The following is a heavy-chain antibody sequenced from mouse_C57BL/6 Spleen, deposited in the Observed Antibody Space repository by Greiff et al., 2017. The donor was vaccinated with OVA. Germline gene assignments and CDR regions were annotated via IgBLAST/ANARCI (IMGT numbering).Heavy chain of an antibody. D-gene: IGHD2-4*01. CDR3: ARSEYDDYAMDY. J-gene: IGHJ4*01. CDR2: INPNNGGA. CDR1: GYTFTDYY. V-gene: IGHV1-26*01. Sequence: EVQLQQSGPELVKPGASVKISCKASGYTFTDYYMNWVKQSHGKSLEWIGDINPNNGGASYNQKFKGKASLTVDKSSSTVYMELRSLTSEDSAVYYCARSEYDDYAMDYWGQGTSVTVSS.